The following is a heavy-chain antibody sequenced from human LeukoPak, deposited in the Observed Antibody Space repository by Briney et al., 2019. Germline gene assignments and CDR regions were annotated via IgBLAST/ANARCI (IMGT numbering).Heavy chain of an antibody. D-gene: IGHD3-9*01. CDR2: ISYDGSNK. CDR3: AKDQPDILIGYSDYGMDV. CDR1: GFTFSSYG. V-gene: IGHV3-30*18. Sequence: PGGSLRLSCAASGFTFSSYGMHWVRQAPGKGLEWVAVISYDGSNKYYADSVKGRFTISRDNSKNTLYLQMNSLRAEDTAVYYCAKDQPDILIGYSDYGMDVWGQGTTVTVSS. J-gene: IGHJ6*02.